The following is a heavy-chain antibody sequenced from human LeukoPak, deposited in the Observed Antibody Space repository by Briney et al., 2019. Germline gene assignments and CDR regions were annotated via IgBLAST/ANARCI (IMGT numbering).Heavy chain of an antibody. V-gene: IGHV4-59*12. CDR3: ARDMGDPPYYYDSSGYSVGFDY. CDR2: IYYSGST. Sequence: SETLSLTCTVSGGSISSYYWSWIRQPPGKGLEWIGYIYYSGSTNYNPSLKSRVTISVDTSKNQFSLKLSSVTAADTAVYYCARDMGDPPYYYDSSGYSVGFDYWGQGTLVTVSS. D-gene: IGHD3-22*01. J-gene: IGHJ4*02. CDR1: GGSISSYY.